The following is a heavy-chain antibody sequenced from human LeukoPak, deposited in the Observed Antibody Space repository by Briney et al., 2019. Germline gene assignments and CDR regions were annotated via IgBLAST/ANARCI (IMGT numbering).Heavy chain of an antibody. Sequence: SETLSLTCTVSGGSISGYYWSWIRQPPGKGLEWIGYIYSSGSTNYNPSLKSRVTISIDTSKNQFSLKPTSVTAADTAVYYCAREGTTVTHFDYWGQGTLVTVSS. J-gene: IGHJ4*02. CDR3: AREGTTVTHFDY. CDR2: IYSSGST. V-gene: IGHV4-59*01. CDR1: GGSISGYY. D-gene: IGHD4-11*01.